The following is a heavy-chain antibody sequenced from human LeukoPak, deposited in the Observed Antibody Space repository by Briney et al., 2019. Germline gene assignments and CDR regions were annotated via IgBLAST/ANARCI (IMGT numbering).Heavy chain of an antibody. CDR2: INHSGST. D-gene: IGHD4-17*01. CDR1: GGSFSGYY. CDR3: ARSRPYGDYIFDY. V-gene: IGHV4-34*01. Sequence: SETLSLTCAVYGGSFSGYYWSWIRQPPGKGLEWIGEINHSGSTNYNPSLKSRVTISVDTSKNQFPLKLSSVTAADTAVYYCARSRPYGDYIFDYWGQGTLVTVSS. J-gene: IGHJ4*02.